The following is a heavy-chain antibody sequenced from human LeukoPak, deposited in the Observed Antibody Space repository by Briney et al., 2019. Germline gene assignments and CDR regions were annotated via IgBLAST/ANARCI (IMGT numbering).Heavy chain of an antibody. CDR3: AKLANCGDDCYDRPHWFDP. J-gene: IGHJ5*02. CDR1: GGSMTGYY. Sequence: PSETLSLTCTVSGGSMTGYYWAWIRQPPGKRLEWIGYVHSSGGTKYNPSLKSRVTVSIDMSKSQFSLNLRSVTAADTAAYYCAKLANCGDDCYDRPHWFDPWGQGRLVTVSS. CDR2: VHSSGGT. V-gene: IGHV4-59*08. D-gene: IGHD2-21*02.